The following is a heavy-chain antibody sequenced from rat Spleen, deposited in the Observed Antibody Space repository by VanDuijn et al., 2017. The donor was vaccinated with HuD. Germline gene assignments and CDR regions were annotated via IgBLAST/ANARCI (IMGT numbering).Heavy chain of an antibody. D-gene: IGHD1-1*01. V-gene: IGHV5-31*01. CDR1: GFTFNNYW. CDR2: ITNTGGST. J-gene: IGHJ4*01. CDR3: ARRYYSGGGGYFDY. Sequence: EVQLVESGGGLVQPGRSLKLSCVASGFTFNNYWMTWIRQAPGKGLEWVASITNTGGSTYYRDSVKGRFTISRDNAKNTLYLQRDSLRSEDTATYYCARRYYSGGGGYFDYWGQGASVTVSS.